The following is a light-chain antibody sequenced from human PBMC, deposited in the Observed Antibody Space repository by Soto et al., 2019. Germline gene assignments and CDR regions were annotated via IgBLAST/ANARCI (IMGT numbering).Light chain of an antibody. V-gene: IGLV2-23*01. Sequence: QSVLTQPASVSGSPGQSITISCTGTSSDVGSYNLVSWYQQHPGKAPKLMIYEGSKRPSGVSNRFSGSKSGNTASLTISGLMAEDEADYYCCSYAGSSTPFGGGTKLTVL. CDR3: CSYAGSSTP. CDR2: EGS. CDR1: SSDVGSYNL. J-gene: IGLJ2*01.